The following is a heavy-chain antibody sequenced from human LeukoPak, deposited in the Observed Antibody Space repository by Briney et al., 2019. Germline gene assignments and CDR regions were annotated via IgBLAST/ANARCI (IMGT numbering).Heavy chain of an antibody. V-gene: IGHV7-4-1*02. CDR1: GYTFTSYD. D-gene: IGHD4-17*01. CDR2: INTNTGNP. CDR3: ASGGGENDYGDYDYYGMDV. J-gene: IGHJ6*02. Sequence: ASVKVSCKASGYTFTSYDINWVRQAPGQGLEWMGWINTNTGNPTYAQGFTGRFVFSLDTSVSTAYLQISSLKAEDTAVYYCASGGGENDYGDYDYYGMDVWGQGTTVTVSS.